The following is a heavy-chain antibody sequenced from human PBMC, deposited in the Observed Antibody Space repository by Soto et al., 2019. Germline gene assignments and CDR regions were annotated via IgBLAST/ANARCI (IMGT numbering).Heavy chain of an antibody. CDR2: ISYDGSNK. D-gene: IGHD6-19*01. CDR3: GKGAGSSSPYYFES. J-gene: IGHJ4*02. V-gene: IGHV3-30-3*01. Sequence: GGSLRLSCAASGFTFSSYAMHWVRQAPGKGLEWVAVISYDGSNKYYADSVKGRFTISRDNSKNTLYLQMNSLRAEDTAVYSWGKGAGSSSPYYFESWGQGTPFTVGS. CDR1: GFTFSSYA.